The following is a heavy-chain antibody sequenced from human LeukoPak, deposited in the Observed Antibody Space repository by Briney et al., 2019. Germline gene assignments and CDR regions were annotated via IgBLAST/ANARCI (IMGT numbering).Heavy chain of an antibody. J-gene: IGHJ3*02. CDR1: GFMFSDFG. CDR2: RRYDGGDF. Sequence: GGSLRLSCVASGFMFSDFGVHWVRQAPGKGLEWLAFRRYDGGDFYYADSVKGRFTISRDNSKNTLYLQMNSLRAEDTAVYHCAKGFYYGGSSDLSSFDIWGQGTMVTVSS. CDR3: AKGFYYGGSSDLSSFDI. V-gene: IGHV3-30*02. D-gene: IGHD4-23*01.